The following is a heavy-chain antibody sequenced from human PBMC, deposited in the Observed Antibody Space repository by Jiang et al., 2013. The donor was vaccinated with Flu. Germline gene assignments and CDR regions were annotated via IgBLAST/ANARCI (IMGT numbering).Heavy chain of an antibody. V-gene: IGHV3-23*01. CDR3: AKDWRADY. J-gene: IGHJ4*02. CDR2: ISASGDGT. CDR1: SYA. Sequence: SYAMNWVRQAPGKGLEWVSDISASGDGTHYADSVKGRFTISRDNSKNTLYLQMNSLRAEDTAIYYCAKDWRADYWGQGTLVTVSS.